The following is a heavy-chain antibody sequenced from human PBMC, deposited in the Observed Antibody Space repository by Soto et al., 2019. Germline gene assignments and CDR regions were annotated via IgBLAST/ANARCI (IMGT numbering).Heavy chain of an antibody. Sequence: SETLSLTCAVSGGSISSSNWWSWVRQPPGKGLEWIGEIYHSGSTNYNPSLKSRVTISVDKSKNQFSLKLSSVTAADTAVYYCARVSGSYYYGMHVWGQGTTVTVSS. V-gene: IGHV4-4*02. J-gene: IGHJ6*02. D-gene: IGHD1-26*01. CDR2: IYHSGST. CDR3: ARVSGSYYYGMHV. CDR1: GGSISSSNW.